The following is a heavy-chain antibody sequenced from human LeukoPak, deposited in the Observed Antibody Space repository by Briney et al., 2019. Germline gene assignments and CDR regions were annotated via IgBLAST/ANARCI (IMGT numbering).Heavy chain of an antibody. Sequence: PGGSLRLSCAASGFIFTNAWMNWVRQAPGKGLEWISHISSSGSTIYYADFLRGRFTISRDNAKNSVYLQMNSLRAEDTAVYYCARASGVSVPAGYWGQGTLVTVSS. CDR1: GFIFTNAW. J-gene: IGHJ4*02. D-gene: IGHD2-8*01. V-gene: IGHV3-48*03. CDR2: ISSSGSTI. CDR3: ARASGVSVPAGY.